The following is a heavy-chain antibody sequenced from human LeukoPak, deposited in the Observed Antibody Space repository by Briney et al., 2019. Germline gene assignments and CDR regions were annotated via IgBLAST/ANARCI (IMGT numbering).Heavy chain of an antibody. CDR1: GITFSSYS. V-gene: IGHV3-21*01. D-gene: IGHD6-19*01. Sequence: GGSLRLSCAASGITFSSYSMSWVRQAPGKGLEWVSSISSSSSYIYYADSVKGRFTISRDNAKNSLYLQMNSLRAEDTAVYYCARMSGAVAGYWGQGTLVTVSS. CDR3: ARMSGAVAGY. J-gene: IGHJ4*02. CDR2: ISSSSSYI.